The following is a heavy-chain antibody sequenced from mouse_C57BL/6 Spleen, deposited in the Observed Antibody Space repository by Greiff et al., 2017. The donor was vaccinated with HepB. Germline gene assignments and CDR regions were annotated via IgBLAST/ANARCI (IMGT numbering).Heavy chain of an antibody. J-gene: IGHJ1*03. CDR1: GYTFTDYY. D-gene: IGHD1-1*01. Sequence: VQLQQSGAELVRPGASVKLSCKASGYTFTDYYINWVKQRPGQGLEWIARIYPGSGNTYYNEKFKGKATLTAEKSSTNAYIQLISLTSVDSAVYVWARGGNYYGSSLYWYCDVWGTETTVTVSS. CDR2: IYPGSGNT. CDR3: ARGGNYYGSSLYWYCDV. V-gene: IGHV1-76*01.